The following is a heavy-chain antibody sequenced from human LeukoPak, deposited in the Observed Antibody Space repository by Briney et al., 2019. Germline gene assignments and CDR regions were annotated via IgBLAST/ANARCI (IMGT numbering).Heavy chain of an antibody. V-gene: IGHV3-74*01. CDR2: INSDGSST. CDR1: GFTFSSYW. CDR3: ARSLSTYYYGSGSSLFDY. Sequence: GGSLRLSCAASGFTFSSYWMHWVRQAPGKGLVWVSRINSDGSSTSYADSVKGRFTISRDNAKNTLYLQMNSLRAEDTAVYYCARSLSTYYYGSGSSLFDYWGQGTLVTVSS. J-gene: IGHJ4*02. D-gene: IGHD3-10*01.